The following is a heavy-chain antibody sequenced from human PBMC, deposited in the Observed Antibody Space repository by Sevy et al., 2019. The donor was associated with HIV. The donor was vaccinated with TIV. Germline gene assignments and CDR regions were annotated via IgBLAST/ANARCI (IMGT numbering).Heavy chain of an antibody. CDR3: ARSGFLEWPGSFRGPRNWFDP. V-gene: IGHV4-59*13. CDR1: GGSISSYY. D-gene: IGHD3-3*01. Sequence: SETLSLTCTVSGGSISSYYWSWIRQPPGKGLEWLGYIYYSGSTNYNPSLKSRVTISVDTSKNQFSLKLSAVTAADTAVYYCARSGFLEWPGSFRGPRNWFDPWGQGTLLTVSA. CDR2: IYYSGST. J-gene: IGHJ5*02.